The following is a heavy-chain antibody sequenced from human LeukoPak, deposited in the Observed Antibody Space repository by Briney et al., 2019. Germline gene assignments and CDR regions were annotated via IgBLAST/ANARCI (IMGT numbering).Heavy chain of an antibody. J-gene: IGHJ4*02. CDR1: GLTFSNYW. V-gene: IGHV3-7*03. CDR3: ARDRTGGYFDY. CDR2: IKEDGSEK. D-gene: IGHD4-23*01. Sequence: PGESLRLSCAASGLTFSNYWMSWVRQAPGKGLEWVANIKEDGSEKYYVDSMKGRFTISRDNAENSLYLQMSSLRVEDTAVYYCARDRTGGYFDYWGQGTLVTVSS.